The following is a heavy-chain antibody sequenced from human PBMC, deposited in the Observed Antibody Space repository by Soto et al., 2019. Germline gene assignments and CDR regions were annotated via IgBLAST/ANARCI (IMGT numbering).Heavy chain of an antibody. Sequence: ARRWVRQAPGQGLEWMGGIIPIFGTANYAQKFQGRVTITADESTSTAYMELSSLRSEDTAVYYCAIVSCYHLPAYRRKGTPVTVSS. V-gene: IGHV1-69*01. CDR1: A. CDR3: AIVSCYHLPAY. J-gene: IGHJ4*02. CDR2: IIPIFGTA. D-gene: IGHD2-2*01.